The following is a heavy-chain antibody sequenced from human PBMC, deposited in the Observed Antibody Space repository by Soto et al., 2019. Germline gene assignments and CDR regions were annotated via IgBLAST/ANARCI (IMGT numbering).Heavy chain of an antibody. J-gene: IGHJ4*02. CDR2: IYYSGST. Sequence: QVQLQESGPGLVKPSETLSLTCTVSGGSISSYYWSWIRQPPGKGLEWIGYIYYSGSTNYNPSLKSRVTISVDTSKNQFSLKLSSVTAADTAVYYCAAGGYSYGPKDLDYWGQGTLVTVSS. CDR1: GGSISSYY. V-gene: IGHV4-59*08. D-gene: IGHD5-18*01. CDR3: AAGGYSYGPKDLDY.